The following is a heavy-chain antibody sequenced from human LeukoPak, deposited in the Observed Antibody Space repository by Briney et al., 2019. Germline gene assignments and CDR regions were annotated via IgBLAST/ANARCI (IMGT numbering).Heavy chain of an antibody. J-gene: IGHJ6*03. CDR2: ISWNSGSI. D-gene: IGHD2-8*01. Sequence: GGSLRLSCAASGFTFDDYGMSWVRQAPGKGLEWVSGISWNSGSIGYADSVKGRFTISRDNAKNSLYLQMNSLRAEDTALYYCAKDSNDYYYYMDVWGKGTTVTISS. CDR1: GFTFDDYG. V-gene: IGHV3-9*01. CDR3: AKDSNDYYYYMDV.